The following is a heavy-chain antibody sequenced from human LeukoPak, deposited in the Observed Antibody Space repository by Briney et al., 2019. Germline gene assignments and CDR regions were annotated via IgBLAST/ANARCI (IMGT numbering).Heavy chain of an antibody. V-gene: IGHV3-23*01. CDR3: AKKMIWLDTAMVTGSDAFDI. D-gene: IGHD5-18*01. J-gene: IGHJ3*02. CDR2: ISGSGGST. Sequence: PSETLSLTCTVSGGSISSSSYYWGWVRQAPGKGLEWVSAISGSGGSTYYADSVKGRFTISRDNSKNTLYLQMNSLRAEDTAVYYCAKKMIWLDTAMVTGSDAFDIWGQGTMVTVSS. CDR1: GGSISSSSYY.